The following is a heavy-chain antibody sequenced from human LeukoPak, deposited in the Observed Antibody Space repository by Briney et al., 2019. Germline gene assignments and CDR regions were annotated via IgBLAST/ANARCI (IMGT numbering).Heavy chain of an antibody. D-gene: IGHD3-10*01. Sequence: PSETLSLTCTVSGGSISTYYWSWIRQPPGKGLEWIGYIYYSGITNYNPSLKSRVTISVDTSKNQFSLKLSSVTAADTAVYYCITMVRGVKGGADYWGQGTLVTVSS. CDR3: ITMVRGVKGGADY. V-gene: IGHV4-59*12. CDR2: IYYSGIT. CDR1: GGSISTYY. J-gene: IGHJ4*02.